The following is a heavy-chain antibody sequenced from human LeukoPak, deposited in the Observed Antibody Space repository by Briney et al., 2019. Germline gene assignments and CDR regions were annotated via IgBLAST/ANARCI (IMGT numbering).Heavy chain of an antibody. J-gene: IGHJ1*01. V-gene: IGHV1-8*01. CDR1: GYTFTSYD. Sequence: GASVKVSCKASGYTFTSYDINRVRQATGQGLEWMGWMNPNSANTGYAQKFQGRVTMTRNTSISTAYMELSSLRSEDTAVYYCARGRGEYNYGAEFQHWGQGTLVTVSS. D-gene: IGHD5-18*01. CDR2: MNPNSANT. CDR3: ARGRGEYNYGAEFQH.